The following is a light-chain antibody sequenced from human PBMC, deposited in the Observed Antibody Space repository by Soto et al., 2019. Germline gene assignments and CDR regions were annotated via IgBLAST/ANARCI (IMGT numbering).Light chain of an antibody. V-gene: IGKV4-1*01. J-gene: IGKJ1*01. CDR1: QSVLFSSNNRNY. CDR2: WAS. CDR3: QQYYRTPWT. Sequence: DIVMTQSPDSLAVSLGERATINCKSSQSVLFSSNNRNYLAWYQQKPGQPPKLLISWASTRQSGVPDRFSGSGSGTDFTLTISSLQAEDVAVYYCQQYYRTPWTFGQGTKVEIK.